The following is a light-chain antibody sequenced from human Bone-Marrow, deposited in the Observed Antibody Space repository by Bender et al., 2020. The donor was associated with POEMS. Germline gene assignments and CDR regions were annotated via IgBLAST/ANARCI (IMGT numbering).Light chain of an antibody. V-gene: IGLV2-14*03. CDR3: SSYTSISNSWV. J-gene: IGLJ3*02. CDR2: DVS. CDR1: SSDVGGYNY. Sequence: QSVLTQPASVSGSPGQSITISCTGSSSDVGGYNYVSWYQQHPGKAPKFMIYDVSNRPSGVSNRFSGSKSGNTASLTISGLQAEDEADYYCSSYTSISNSWVFGGGTKLTVL.